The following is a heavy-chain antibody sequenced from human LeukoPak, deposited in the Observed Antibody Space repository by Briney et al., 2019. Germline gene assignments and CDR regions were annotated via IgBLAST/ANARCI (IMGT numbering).Heavy chain of an antibody. CDR2: ISGSGSST. D-gene: IGHD6-19*01. CDR1: GFTFSSYA. J-gene: IGHJ5*02. V-gene: IGHV3-23*01. CDR3: AKDMSSGWYKEDFNWFDP. Sequence: GGSLRLSCAASGFTFSSYAMTWVRQAPGKGLEWVSGISGSGSSTYYADSVKGRFTISRDNSKNTLYLQTNSLRAEDTAVYYCAKDMSSGWYKEDFNWFDPWGQGTLVTVSS.